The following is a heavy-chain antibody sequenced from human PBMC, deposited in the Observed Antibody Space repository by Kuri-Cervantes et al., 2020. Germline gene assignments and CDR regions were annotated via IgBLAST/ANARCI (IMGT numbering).Heavy chain of an antibody. CDR2: IYTDGST. CDR3: ARGLHCSGDDCYAGYFDY. CDR1: GFTFSSYA. Sequence: GESLKISCAASGFTFSSYAMSWVRQAPGEGLECVSVIYTDGSTKYADSVQGRFTISRDSSKNTVYLQMNSLRAEDTAVYYCARGLHCSGDDCYAGYFDYWGQGTLVTVSS. D-gene: IGHD2-21*02. V-gene: IGHV3-53*01. J-gene: IGHJ4*02.